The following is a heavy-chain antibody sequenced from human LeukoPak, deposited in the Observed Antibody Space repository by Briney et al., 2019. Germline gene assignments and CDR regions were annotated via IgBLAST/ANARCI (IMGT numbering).Heavy chain of an antibody. D-gene: IGHD1-1*01. CDR2: IYYSGST. CDR1: GGSISSYY. CDR3: AGPGATGTTGPYYFDY. V-gene: IGHV4-59*01. Sequence: SETLSLTCTVSGGSISSYYWSWIRQPAGKGLEWIGYIYYSGSTNYNPSLKSRVTISVDTSKNQFSLKLSSVTAADTAVYYCAGPGATGTTGPYYFDYWGQGTLVTVSS. J-gene: IGHJ4*02.